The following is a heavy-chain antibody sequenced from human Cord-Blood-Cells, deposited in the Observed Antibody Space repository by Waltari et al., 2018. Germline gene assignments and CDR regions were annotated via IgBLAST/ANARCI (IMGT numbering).Heavy chain of an antibody. J-gene: IGHJ6*03. D-gene: IGHD2-15*01. CDR1: GYTFTSYD. V-gene: IGHV1-8*03. CDR3: ARGLGGYDYYYMDV. CDR2: MNANRGKT. Sequence: QVQLVQSGAEVKKPGASVKVSCKASGYTFTSYDINWVRQATGQGLEWMGWMNANRGKTGNEQKYQGRVTITRNTSISTAYMELSSLRSEDTAVYYCARGLGGYDYYYMDVWGKGTTVTVSS.